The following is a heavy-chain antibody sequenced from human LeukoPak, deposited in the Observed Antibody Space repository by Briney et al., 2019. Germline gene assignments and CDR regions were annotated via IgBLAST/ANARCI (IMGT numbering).Heavy chain of an antibody. CDR2: ISGSGGRT. Sequence: GGSLRLSCAASGFTFSRYGMSWVRQAPGKGLEGVSAISGSGGRTYYADSVKGRFTISRDNFKNTLSLQMNGLRVEDTALYYCVNSGFDPWGQGTLVTVSS. CDR3: VNSGFDP. CDR1: GFTFSRYG. J-gene: IGHJ5*02. V-gene: IGHV3-23*01. D-gene: IGHD3-10*01.